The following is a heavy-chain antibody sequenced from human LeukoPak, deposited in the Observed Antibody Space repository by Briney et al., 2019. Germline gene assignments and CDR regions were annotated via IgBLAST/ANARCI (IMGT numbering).Heavy chain of an antibody. CDR3: ATYYYDSSGYHY. J-gene: IGHJ4*02. CDR1: GFTFSSYG. Sequence: GGSLRLSCAASGFTFSSYGMSWVRQAPGKGLEWVSAISGSGGSTYYADSVKGRFTISRDNSKNTLYLQMNGLRAEDTAVYYCATYYYDSSGYHYWGQGTLVTVSS. CDR2: ISGSGGST. D-gene: IGHD3-22*01. V-gene: IGHV3-23*01.